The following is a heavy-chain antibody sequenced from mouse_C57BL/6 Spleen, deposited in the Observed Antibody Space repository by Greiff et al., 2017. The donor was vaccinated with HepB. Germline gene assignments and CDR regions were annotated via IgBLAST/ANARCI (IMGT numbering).Heavy chain of an antibody. D-gene: IGHD2-3*01. CDR1: GFSLTSYG. J-gene: IGHJ4*01. CDR2: IWRGGST. Sequence: QVQLQQSGPGLVQPSQSLSITCTVSGFSLTSYGVHWVRQSPGKGLEWLGVIWRGGSTDYNAAFMSRLSITKDNSKTQVFFKMNSLQADDTAIYYCAKNEWVLYDFYAMDYWGQGTSVTVSS. V-gene: IGHV2-5*01. CDR3: AKNEWVLYDFYAMDY.